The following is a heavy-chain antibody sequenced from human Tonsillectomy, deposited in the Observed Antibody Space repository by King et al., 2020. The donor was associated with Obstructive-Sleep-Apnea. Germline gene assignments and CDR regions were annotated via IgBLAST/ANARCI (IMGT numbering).Heavy chain of an antibody. CDR1: GFTFSSYG. CDR2: ISYDGSNK. J-gene: IGHJ4*02. CDR3: ANWEQWLGRDY. Sequence: VQLVESGGGVVQPGRSLRLSCAASGFTFSSYGMHWVRQAPGKGLEWVAVISYDGSNKYYADSVKGRFTISRDNSKNTLYLQMNSLRAEDTAVYYCANWEQWLGRDYWGQGTLVTVSS. D-gene: IGHD6-19*01. V-gene: IGHV3-30*18.